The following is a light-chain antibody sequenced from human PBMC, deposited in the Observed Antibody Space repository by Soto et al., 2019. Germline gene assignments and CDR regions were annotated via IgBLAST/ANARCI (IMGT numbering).Light chain of an antibody. CDR2: KAS. CDR3: QQYETFPLT. J-gene: IGKJ4*01. CDR1: QSISTW. V-gene: IGKV1-5*03. Sequence: DIQMTQSPSTLSASVGDRVTIAWRASQSISTWLAWYQQKPGKAPKVLIYKASILESGVPSRFSGSGSATEFTLTISSLQPQDFASYYCQQYETFPLTFGGGIKVEIK.